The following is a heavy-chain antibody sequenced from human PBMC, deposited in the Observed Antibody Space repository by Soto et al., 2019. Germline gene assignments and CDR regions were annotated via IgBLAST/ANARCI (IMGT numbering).Heavy chain of an antibody. Sequence: SVKVSCTASGGTFSSYAISWVRQAPGQGLEWMGGIIPIFGTANYAQKFQGRVTITADESTSTAYMELSSLRSEDTAVYYCATVEMATIGSIYYYYGMDVWGQGTTVTVSS. D-gene: IGHD5-12*01. CDR3: ATVEMATIGSIYYYYGMDV. CDR2: IIPIFGTA. V-gene: IGHV1-69*13. CDR1: GGTFSSYA. J-gene: IGHJ6*02.